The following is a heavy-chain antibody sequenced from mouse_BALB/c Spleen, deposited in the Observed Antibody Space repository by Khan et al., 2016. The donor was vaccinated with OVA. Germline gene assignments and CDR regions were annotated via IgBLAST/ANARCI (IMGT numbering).Heavy chain of an antibody. D-gene: IGHD1-3*01. J-gene: IGHJ2*01. CDR3: ARLEDI. V-gene: IGHV2-9*02. CDR2: IRASGST. Sequence: VQLRESGPGLVAPSQSLSLTCTVSGFSLTSYGVHCVRQPPGKGLVWLGVIRASGSTNYNSALMCRLSINKDKSKSQVFLKMNSLQTDDTARYYCARLEDIWGQGTTLTVSS. CDR1: GFSLTSYG.